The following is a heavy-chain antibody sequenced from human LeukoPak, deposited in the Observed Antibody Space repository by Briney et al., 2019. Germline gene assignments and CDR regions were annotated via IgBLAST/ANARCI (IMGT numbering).Heavy chain of an antibody. Sequence: ASVKVSCKASGYTFTGYYIHWVRQAPGQGLEWMGWINPNSGGTNYAQKFQGRVTMTRDTSISTAYMELSRLRSDDTAVYYCARALRLGIAFDIWGQGTMVTVSS. D-gene: IGHD3-16*01. CDR2: INPNSGGT. CDR3: ARALRLGIAFDI. J-gene: IGHJ3*02. V-gene: IGHV1-2*02. CDR1: GYTFTGYY.